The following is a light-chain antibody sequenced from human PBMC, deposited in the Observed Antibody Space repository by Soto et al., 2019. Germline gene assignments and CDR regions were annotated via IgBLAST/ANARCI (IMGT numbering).Light chain of an antibody. CDR3: QQYHASPPLT. V-gene: IGKV3-15*01. J-gene: IGKJ4*01. CDR2: GAS. CDR1: QSVSSN. Sequence: EIVMTQSPATLSVSPGERATLSCRASQSVSSNLAWYQQKPGQAPRLLIFGASTRATGIPARFSGSGSGTEFTLIISSLQSENAAIYYCQQYHASPPLTFGGGTKVDIK.